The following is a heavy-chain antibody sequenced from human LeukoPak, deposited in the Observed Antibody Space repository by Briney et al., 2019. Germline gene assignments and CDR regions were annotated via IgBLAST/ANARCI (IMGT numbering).Heavy chain of an antibody. V-gene: IGHV4-59*01. CDR2: IYYSGST. CDR3: AKVSGGNSDWFDP. J-gene: IGHJ5*02. Sequence: SETLSLTCTVSGGSISSYYWSWLRQPPGKGLEWIGYIYYSGSTNYNPSLKSRVTISVDTSKNQFSLKLSSVTAADTAVYYCAKVSGGNSDWFDPWGQGTLVTVSS. CDR1: GGSISSYY. D-gene: IGHD4-23*01.